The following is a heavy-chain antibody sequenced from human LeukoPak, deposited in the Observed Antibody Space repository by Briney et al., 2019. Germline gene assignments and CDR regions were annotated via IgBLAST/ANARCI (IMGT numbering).Heavy chain of an antibody. J-gene: IGHJ4*02. D-gene: IGHD3-10*01. V-gene: IGHV3-7*01. CDR1: GFTFSSYW. CDR2: IKQDGSEK. Sequence: PGGSLRLSCAASGFTFSSYWMSWVRQAPGKGLEWVANIKQDGSEKYYVDSVKGRFTISRDNAKNSLYLQMNSLRAEETAVYYCARSGTLWFGKSLFDCWGQGTLVTVSS. CDR3: ARSGTLWFGKSLFDC.